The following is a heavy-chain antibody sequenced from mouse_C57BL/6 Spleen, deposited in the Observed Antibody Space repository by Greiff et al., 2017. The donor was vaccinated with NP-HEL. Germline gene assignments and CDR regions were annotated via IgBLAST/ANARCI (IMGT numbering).Heavy chain of an antibody. CDR2: IRNKANGYTT. CDR1: GFTFTDYY. CDR3: ARYRGVARSHYFDY. J-gene: IGHJ2*01. V-gene: IGHV7-3*01. D-gene: IGHD1-1*01. Sequence: EVKLMESGGGLVQPGGSLSLSCAASGFTFTDYYMSWVRQPPGKALEWLGFIRNKANGYTTEYSASVKGRFTISRDNSQSILYLQMNALRAEDSATYYCARYRGVARSHYFDYWGQGTTLTVSS.